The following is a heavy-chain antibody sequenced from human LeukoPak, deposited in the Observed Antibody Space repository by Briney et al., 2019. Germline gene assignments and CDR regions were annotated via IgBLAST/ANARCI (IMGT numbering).Heavy chain of an antibody. CDR1: GFTFSSYA. J-gene: IGHJ6*02. V-gene: IGHV3-23*01. CDR2: ISGSGGST. CDR3: AKGHVSYYYYGKDV. D-gene: IGHD3-16*01. Sequence: GASLRLSCAASGFTFSSYAMSWVRQAPGKGLEWVSAISGSGGSTYYADSVKGRFTISRDNSKNTLYLQMNSLRAEDTAVYYCAKGHVSYYYYGKDVWGQGTTVTVSS.